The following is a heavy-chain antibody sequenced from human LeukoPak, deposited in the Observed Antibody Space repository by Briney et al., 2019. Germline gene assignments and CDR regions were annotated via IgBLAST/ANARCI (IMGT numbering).Heavy chain of an antibody. CDR3: ARGLALYGGSPRYYYGMDV. D-gene: IGHD4-23*01. Sequence: KPSETLSLTCAVYGGSFSNYYWSWLRQPPGKGLEWIGEINHSGSTNYNPSLKSRVTISVDPSKNQVALKLSSVTAADTAVYYCARGLALYGGSPRYYYGMDVWGQGTTVTVSS. CDR1: GGSFSNYY. V-gene: IGHV4-34*01. CDR2: INHSGST. J-gene: IGHJ6*02.